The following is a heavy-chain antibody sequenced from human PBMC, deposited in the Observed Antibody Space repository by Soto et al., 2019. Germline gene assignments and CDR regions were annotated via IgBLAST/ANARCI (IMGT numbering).Heavy chain of an antibody. CDR3: ARGGEYCSGGSCYSAPFDY. Sequence: QVQLVQSGAEVKKPGSSVKVSCKASGGTFSSYAISWVRQAPGQGLEWMGGIIPIFGTANYAQKFQGRVTITADESTSTAYMELSSLRSEDTAVYYCARGGEYCSGGSCYSAPFDYWGQGTLVTVSS. D-gene: IGHD2-15*01. CDR2: IIPIFGTA. CDR1: GGTFSSYA. J-gene: IGHJ4*02. V-gene: IGHV1-69*01.